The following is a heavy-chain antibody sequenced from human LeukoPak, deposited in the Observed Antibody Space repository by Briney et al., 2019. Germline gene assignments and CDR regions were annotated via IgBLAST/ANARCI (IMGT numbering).Heavy chain of an antibody. CDR2: INNEGSSA. Sequence: GGSLRLSCAASGFTLSDYWMHWVRQVPGKGLVWVSYINNEGSSANYADSVKGRFTISRDIAKNTLYLQMNSLRAEDTGVYYCAKDHYWSIDYWGRGTLVTVSS. CDR3: AKDHYWSIDY. CDR1: GFTLSDYW. J-gene: IGHJ4*02. D-gene: IGHD3-3*01. V-gene: IGHV3-74*01.